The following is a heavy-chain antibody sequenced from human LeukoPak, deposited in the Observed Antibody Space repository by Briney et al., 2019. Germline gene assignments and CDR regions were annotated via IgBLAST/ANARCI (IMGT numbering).Heavy chain of an antibody. J-gene: IGHJ4*02. CDR3: ARDAGSSSWERQFDY. CDR1: GYTFSSSD. D-gene: IGHD6-13*01. Sequence: ASVKVSCKASGYTFSSSDINWVRQATGQGLEWMGWMNPNSGNTYYAQRFQGRVTMTRDTSISTAYMEVSSLRSEDTAVYYCARDAGSSSWERQFDYWGQGTLVNVSS. CDR2: MNPNSGNT. V-gene: IGHV1-8*01.